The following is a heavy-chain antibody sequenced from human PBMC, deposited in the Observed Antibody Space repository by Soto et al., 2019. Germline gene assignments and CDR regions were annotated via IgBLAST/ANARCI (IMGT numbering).Heavy chain of an antibody. J-gene: IGHJ6*02. CDR1: GGSISSYY. CDR3: ARDIYDILTGPAYGMDV. Sequence: SETLSLTCTVSGGSISSYYWSWIRQPPGKGLEWIGYIYYSGSTNYNPSLKSRVTISVDTSKNQFSLKLSSVTAADTAVYYCARDIYDILTGPAYGMDVWGQGTTVTLSS. CDR2: IYYSGST. V-gene: IGHV4-59*01. D-gene: IGHD3-9*01.